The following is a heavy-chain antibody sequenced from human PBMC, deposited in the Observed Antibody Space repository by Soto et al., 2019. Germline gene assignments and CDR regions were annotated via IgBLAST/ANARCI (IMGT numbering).Heavy chain of an antibody. CDR1: GGSISSGGFH. CDR2: IYDSGNT. V-gene: IGHV4-31*03. CDR3: ARSITMFRGVRFYFDY. Sequence: QVQLRESGPGLVKPSQTLSLTCSVSGGSISSGGFHWSWIRQHPGKGLEWIGNIYDSGNTYYNPSLKSRVSISVDTSKNQFSLNLTSVTAADTVVYYCARSITMFRGVRFYFDYWGQGTLVTVSA. J-gene: IGHJ4*02. D-gene: IGHD3-10*01.